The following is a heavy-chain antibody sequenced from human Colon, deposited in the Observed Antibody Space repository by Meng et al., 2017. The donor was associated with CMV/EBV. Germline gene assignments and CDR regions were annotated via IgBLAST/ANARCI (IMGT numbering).Heavy chain of an antibody. J-gene: IGHJ6*02. CDR1: GFTFSDYD. CDR3: ARGQEGYCRSTACYAMDV. V-gene: IGHV3-66*02. D-gene: IGHD2-2*01. Sequence: GGSLRLSCAASGFTFSDYDMNWVRQVPGKGLEWVSVIYSGSSPDYADSVKGRFTISRDNSKNTVYLQMNSLRVEDTAVYYCARGQEGYCRSTACYAMDVWGQGTTVTVSS. CDR2: IYSGSSP.